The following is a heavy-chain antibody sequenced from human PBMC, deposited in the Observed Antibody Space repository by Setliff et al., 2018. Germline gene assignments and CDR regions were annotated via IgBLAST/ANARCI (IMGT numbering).Heavy chain of an antibody. D-gene: IGHD3-10*01. V-gene: IGHV4-59*08. Sequence: PSETLSLTCSVSGDSMSFSYWSWIRQPPGKGLEWIGYIYYSGSTYYNPSLKSRVTISVDTSKNQFSLKLSSVTAADTAVYYCARGITMVRGVIIHNWFDPWGQGTLVTVSS. CDR2: IYYSGST. J-gene: IGHJ5*02. CDR1: GDSMSFSY. CDR3: ARGITMVRGVIIHNWFDP.